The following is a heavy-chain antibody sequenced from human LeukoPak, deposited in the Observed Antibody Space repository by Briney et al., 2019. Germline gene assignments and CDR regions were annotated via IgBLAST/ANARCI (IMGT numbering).Heavy chain of an antibody. Sequence: PSETLSLTCAVYVGSFSGYYWSWIRQPPGKGLEWIGEINHSGSTNYNPSLNNRVTISVDRSKNQFSLKLSSVTAADTAVYYCARVDYDSSGLDYWGQGTLVTVSS. CDR3: ARVDYDSSGLDY. D-gene: IGHD3-22*01. J-gene: IGHJ4*02. V-gene: IGHV4-34*01. CDR1: VGSFSGYY. CDR2: INHSGST.